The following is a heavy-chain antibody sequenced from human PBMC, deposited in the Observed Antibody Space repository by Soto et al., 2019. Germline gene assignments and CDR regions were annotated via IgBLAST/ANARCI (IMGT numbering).Heavy chain of an antibody. CDR1: GFTFSSYS. J-gene: IGHJ4*02. Sequence: EVQLVESGGGLVKPGGSLRLSCAASGFTFSSYSMNWVRQAPGKGLEWVSSISSSSSYIYYADSVKGRFTISRDNAKNSLYLQMNSLRAEDTAVYYCARDQHSSGYRRRMYYFDYWGQGTLVTVSS. CDR3: ARDQHSSGYRRRMYYFDY. CDR2: ISSSSSYI. V-gene: IGHV3-21*01. D-gene: IGHD3-22*01.